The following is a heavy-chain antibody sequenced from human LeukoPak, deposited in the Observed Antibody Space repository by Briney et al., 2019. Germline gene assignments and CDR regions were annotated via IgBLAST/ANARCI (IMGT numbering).Heavy chain of an antibody. CDR2: ISGSGGST. Sequence: EGSLRLSCAASGFTFSSYAMSWVRQAPGKGLEWVSAISGSGGSTYYADSVKGRFTISRDNSKNTLYLQMNSLRAEDTAVYYCARGVGYPAYFDYWGQGTLVTVSS. D-gene: IGHD6-13*01. V-gene: IGHV3-23*01. CDR1: GFTFSSYA. J-gene: IGHJ4*02. CDR3: ARGVGYPAYFDY.